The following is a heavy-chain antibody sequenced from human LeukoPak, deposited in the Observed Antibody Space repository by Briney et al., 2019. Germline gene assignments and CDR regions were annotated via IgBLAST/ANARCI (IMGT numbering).Heavy chain of an antibody. Sequence: LGGSLRLSCAASGFTFSSFGMNWVRQAPGRGLEWVSYISSSSRTIYYADSVKGRFTISRDNAKNSLYLQMNSLRAEDTAVYYCARDRGCSSGRLAYMDVWGKGTTVTVSS. V-gene: IGHV3-48*01. D-gene: IGHD6-19*01. CDR2: ISSSSRTI. CDR3: ARDRGCSSGRLAYMDV. J-gene: IGHJ6*03. CDR1: GFTFSSFG.